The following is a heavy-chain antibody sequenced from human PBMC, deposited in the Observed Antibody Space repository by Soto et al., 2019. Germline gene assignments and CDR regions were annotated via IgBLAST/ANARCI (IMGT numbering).Heavy chain of an antibody. J-gene: IGHJ4*02. CDR1: GGTFSSYA. CDR2: IIPIFGTA. CDR3: AGDDPTPASQSYFDY. V-gene: IGHV1-69*12. Sequence: QVQLVQSGAEVKKPGSSVKVSCKASGGTFSSYAISWVRQAPGQGLEWMGGIIPIFGTANYAQKFQGRVTITADESTSPAYRELSSRRSEDTAVYYCAGDDPTPASQSYFDYWGQETLVTVSS. D-gene: IGHD2-15*01.